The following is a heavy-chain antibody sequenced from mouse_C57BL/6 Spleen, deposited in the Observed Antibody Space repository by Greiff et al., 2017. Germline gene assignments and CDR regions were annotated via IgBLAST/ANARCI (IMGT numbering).Heavy chain of an antibody. Sequence: VQLQQSGPELVKPGASVKISCKASGYTFTDYYMNWVKQSHGKSLEWIGDINPNNGGASYNQKFKGKATLTVDKSSSTAYMELRSLTSEDSAVYYCARWDSSGPAWFAYWGQGTLVTVSA. CDR3: ARWDSSGPAWFAY. J-gene: IGHJ3*01. D-gene: IGHD3-2*02. CDR2: INPNNGGA. V-gene: IGHV1-26*01. CDR1: GYTFTDYY.